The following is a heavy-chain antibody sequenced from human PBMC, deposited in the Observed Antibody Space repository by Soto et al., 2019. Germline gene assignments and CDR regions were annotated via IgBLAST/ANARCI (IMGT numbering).Heavy chain of an antibody. CDR3: AHIVVAGLGYDFDY. J-gene: IGHJ4*02. D-gene: IGHD6-19*01. CDR2: IYWDDDK. V-gene: IGHV2-5*02. Sequence: QITLKESGPTLVKPTQTLTLTCTFSGFSLSSTRMAVGWIRQPPGKALEWLALIYWDDDKRYSPFLKSRLTITKDTSKNQVVLTMSNMDPVDTGRYYCAHIVVAGLGYDFDYWGQGTLVTVSS. CDR1: GFSLSSTRMA.